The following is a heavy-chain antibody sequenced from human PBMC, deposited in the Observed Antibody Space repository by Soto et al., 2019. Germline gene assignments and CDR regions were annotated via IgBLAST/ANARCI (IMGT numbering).Heavy chain of an antibody. CDR3: ARGKEYGSGSYYLGRGYYYYGMDV. CDR2: INHSGST. Sequence: SETLSLTCAVYGGSFSGYYWSWIRQPPGKGLEWIGEINHSGSTNYNPSLKSRVTISVDTSKNQFSLKLGSVTAADTAVYYCARGKEYGSGSYYLGRGYYYYGMDVWGQGTTVTVSS. V-gene: IGHV4-34*01. CDR1: GGSFSGYY. D-gene: IGHD3-10*01. J-gene: IGHJ6*02.